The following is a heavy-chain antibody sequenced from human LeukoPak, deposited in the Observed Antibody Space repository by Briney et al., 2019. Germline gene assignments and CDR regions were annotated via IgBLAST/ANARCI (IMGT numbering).Heavy chain of an antibody. CDR2: IYAGGST. CDR1: GFTVNSNY. D-gene: IGHD5-18*01. J-gene: IGHJ6*02. V-gene: IGHV3-53*04. Sequence: GGSLRLSCAASGFTVNSNYMSWVRQAPGKGLEWVSLIYAGGSTYYADAVKGRFTISRHNSKNTPHLQMNSLRVEDTAVYYCATAGSREQLWDYAMDVWGQGTTVTVSS. CDR3: ATAGSREQLWDYAMDV.